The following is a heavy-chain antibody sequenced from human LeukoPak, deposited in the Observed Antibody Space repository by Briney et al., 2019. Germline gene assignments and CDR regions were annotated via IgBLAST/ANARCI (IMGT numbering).Heavy chain of an antibody. Sequence: GGSLRLSCAASGFIFSTHGVNWVRQAPGKGLEWISYISSESNAIYYADSVKGRFTISRDNAKKSLYLQMHSLRVEDTAVYYCGRGRNYGMDVWGQGTTVTVSS. J-gene: IGHJ6*02. CDR2: ISSESNAI. CDR1: GFIFSTHG. V-gene: IGHV3-48*04. CDR3: GRGRNYGMDV.